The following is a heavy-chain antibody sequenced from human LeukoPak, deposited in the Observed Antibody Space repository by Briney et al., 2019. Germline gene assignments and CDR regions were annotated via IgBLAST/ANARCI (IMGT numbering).Heavy chain of an antibody. CDR2: INPNSGGT. CDR3: ARATGTTFYYYYYMDV. D-gene: IGHD1-7*01. J-gene: IGHJ6*03. V-gene: IGHV1-2*02. CDR1: GYTFTGYY. Sequence: GASVKVSCKASGYTFTGYYMHWVRQAPGQGLEWMGWINPNSGGTNYAQKFQGRVTMTRDTSISTAYMELSRLGSDDTAVYYCARATGTTFYYYYYMDVWGKGTTVTVSS.